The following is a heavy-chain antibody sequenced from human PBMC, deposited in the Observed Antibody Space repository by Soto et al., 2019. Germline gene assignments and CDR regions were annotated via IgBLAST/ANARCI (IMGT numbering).Heavy chain of an antibody. Sequence: ASVKVSCKASGYTFTSYDINWVRQATGQGLEWMGWMNPNSGNTGYAQKFQGRVTMTRNTSISTAYMELSSLRSEDTAVYYCARGHRLDGHYYYGMDVWGQGTTVTVSS. D-gene: IGHD6-19*01. CDR3: ARGHRLDGHYYYGMDV. J-gene: IGHJ6*02. CDR1: GYTFTSYD. V-gene: IGHV1-8*01. CDR2: MNPNSGNT.